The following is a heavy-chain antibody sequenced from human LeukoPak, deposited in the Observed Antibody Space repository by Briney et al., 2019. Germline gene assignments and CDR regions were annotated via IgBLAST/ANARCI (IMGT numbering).Heavy chain of an antibody. J-gene: IGHJ4*02. CDR3: ARESGYSGYDLRGVVGY. V-gene: IGHV3-66*01. D-gene: IGHD5-12*01. CDR2: IYSGGST. CDR1: GFTVSSNY. Sequence: GGSLRLSCAASGFTVSSNYMSWVRQAPGKGLEWVSVIYSGGSTYYADSVKGRFTISRDNSKNTLYLQMNSLRAEDTAVYYCARESGYSGYDLRGVVGYWGQGTLVTVSS.